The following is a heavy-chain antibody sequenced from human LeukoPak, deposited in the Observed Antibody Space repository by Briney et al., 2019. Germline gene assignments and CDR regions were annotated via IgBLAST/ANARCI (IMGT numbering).Heavy chain of an antibody. CDR2: MYANGTA. Sequence: GGSLRLSCAASGLTITTNYMSWVRQAPGMRLEWVSIMYANGTAYYVDSVKGRFIMSRDNSQNTLYLQMNSLRVEDTAVYYCARGSYALGYWGQGTRVTVST. CDR1: GLTITTNY. CDR3: ARGSYALGY. V-gene: IGHV3-66*01. J-gene: IGHJ4*02. D-gene: IGHD3-16*01.